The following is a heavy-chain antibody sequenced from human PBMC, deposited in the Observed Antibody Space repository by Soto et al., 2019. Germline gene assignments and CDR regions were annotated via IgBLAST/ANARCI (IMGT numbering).Heavy chain of an antibody. V-gene: IGHV3-21*01. CDR2: ISSGAAYI. J-gene: IGHJ5*02. Sequence: EVQVVESGGGLVKPGGSLTLSCNFTFSLYSMNWVRQAPGKGLEWVASISSGAAYIKYADSVQGRFTISRANAKSSVSLQMSSLSVGDTAVYFCTRDEGGSYDSWFHPWGQGTQVTVSA. CDR1: TFSLYS. CDR3: TRDEGGSYDSWFHP. D-gene: IGHD1-26*01.